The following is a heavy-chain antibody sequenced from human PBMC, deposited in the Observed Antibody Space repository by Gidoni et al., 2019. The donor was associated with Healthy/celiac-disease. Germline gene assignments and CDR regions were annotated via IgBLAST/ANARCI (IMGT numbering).Heavy chain of an antibody. CDR1: GGSLSRYY. D-gene: IGHD3-10*01. CDR3: AMLHLWFGRDYYMDV. Sequence: QVQLQESGPGLVKPSETLSLTCTVPGGSLSRYYWSWIRQPPGKGLERIGYIDYSGSTNYNPSLKSRVTISVDTSKNQFSLKLSSVTAADTAVYYCAMLHLWFGRDYYMDVWGKGTTVTVSS. V-gene: IGHV4-59*01. CDR2: IDYSGST. J-gene: IGHJ6*03.